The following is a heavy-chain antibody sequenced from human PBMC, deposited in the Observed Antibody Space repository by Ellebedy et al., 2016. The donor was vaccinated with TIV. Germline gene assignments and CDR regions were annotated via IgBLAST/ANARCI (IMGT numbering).Heavy chain of an antibody. J-gene: IGHJ4*02. CDR2: ISFDENNK. D-gene: IGHD4-11*01. V-gene: IGHV3-30-3*01. CDR3: AREHSNYSFNY. Sequence: GESLKISCAASGFTFNYFNMHWVRQAPGKGLEWVALISFDENNKYYADSVRGRFTISRDISKNTLSLQMNGLRAEDTAVYYCAREHSNYSFNYWGQGTLVTVSS. CDR1: GFTFNYFN.